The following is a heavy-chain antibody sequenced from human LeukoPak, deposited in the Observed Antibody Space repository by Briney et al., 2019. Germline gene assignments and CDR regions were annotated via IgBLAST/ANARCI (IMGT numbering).Heavy chain of an antibody. J-gene: IGHJ6*03. CDR2: IYYSVST. D-gene: IGHD4-17*01. CDR1: GASISSTNNF. V-gene: IGHV4-39*07. CDR3: ARLPTVTTNYYYYYMDV. Sequence: SETLSLTCTVSGASISSTNNFWGWIRQTPGKGLEWIATIYYSVSTYYNPSLKSRVTISVDTSKNQFSLKLSSVTAADTAVYYCARLPTVTTNYYYYYMDVWGKGTTVTVSS.